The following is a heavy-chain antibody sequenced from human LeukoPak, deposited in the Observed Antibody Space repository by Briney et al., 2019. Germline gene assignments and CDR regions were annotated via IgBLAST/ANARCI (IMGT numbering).Heavy chain of an antibody. Sequence: GGSLRLSCAASGFTFSSYGMHWVRQAPGKGLEWVAVISYDGSNEYYADSVKGRFTISRDNSKNTLYLQMNSLRAEDTAVYYCAKDTKQAVAAAGIFDYWGQGTLVTVSS. J-gene: IGHJ4*02. V-gene: IGHV3-30*18. CDR1: GFTFSSYG. CDR3: AKDTKQAVAAAGIFDY. D-gene: IGHD6-13*01. CDR2: ISYDGSNE.